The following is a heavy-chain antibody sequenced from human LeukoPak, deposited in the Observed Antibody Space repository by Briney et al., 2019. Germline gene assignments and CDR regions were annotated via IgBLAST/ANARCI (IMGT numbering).Heavy chain of an antibody. V-gene: IGHV3-23*01. Sequence: GGSLRLSCAASAFTFSSYAMSWVRQAPGKGLEWVSAISGSGGSTYYADSVKGRFTISRDNSKNTLYLQMNSLRAEDTAVYYCAKDNYYGSGTFDYWGQGTLVTVSS. CDR2: ISGSGGST. D-gene: IGHD3-10*01. J-gene: IGHJ4*02. CDR1: AFTFSSYA. CDR3: AKDNYYGSGTFDY.